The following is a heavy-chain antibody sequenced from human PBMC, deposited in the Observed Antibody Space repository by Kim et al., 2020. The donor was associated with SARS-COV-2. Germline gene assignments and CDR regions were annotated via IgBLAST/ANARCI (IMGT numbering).Heavy chain of an antibody. CDR2: IWYDGSNK. CDR1: GFTFSSYG. CDR3: ARDPGQYYDILTGYYPPYYSSGMDV. V-gene: IGHV3-33*01. D-gene: IGHD3-9*01. J-gene: IGHJ6*02. Sequence: GGSLRLSCAASGFTFSSYGMHWVRQAPGKGLEWVAVIWYDGSNKYYADSVKGRFTISRDNSKNTLYLQMNSLRAEDTAVYYCARDPGQYYDILTGYYPPYYSSGMDVWGRGTTVTVSS.